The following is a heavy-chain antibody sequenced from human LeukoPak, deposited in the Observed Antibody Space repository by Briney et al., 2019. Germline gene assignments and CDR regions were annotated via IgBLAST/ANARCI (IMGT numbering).Heavy chain of an antibody. CDR1: GFTFSNYW. CDR2: INLDGSTT. CDR3: ARDKTVSALRRDYMDV. Sequence: PGGSLRLSCVASGFTFSNYWMHWVRHVPGKGLVWVSRINLDGSTTTYADSVKGRFTIPRDNAKNTLYLQMNSLRAEDTALYYCARDKTVSALRRDYMDVWGKGTTVTVSS. J-gene: IGHJ6*03. V-gene: IGHV3-74*01. D-gene: IGHD4-17*01.